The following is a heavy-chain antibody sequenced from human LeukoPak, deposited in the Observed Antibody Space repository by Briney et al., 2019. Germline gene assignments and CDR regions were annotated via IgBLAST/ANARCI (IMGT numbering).Heavy chain of an antibody. J-gene: IGHJ3*02. CDR1: GVSISSVSYY. D-gene: IGHD2-15*01. CDR3: ARVGDRYCSGGSCYPDAFDI. Sequence: PSETLSLTCTVSGVSISSVSYYWSWIRQPPGKGLEWIGYIYHSGSTYYNPSLKSRVTISVDRSKNQFSLKLSSVTAADTAVYYCARVGDRYCSGGSCYPDAFDIWGQGTMVTVSS. CDR2: IYHSGST. V-gene: IGHV4-30-2*01.